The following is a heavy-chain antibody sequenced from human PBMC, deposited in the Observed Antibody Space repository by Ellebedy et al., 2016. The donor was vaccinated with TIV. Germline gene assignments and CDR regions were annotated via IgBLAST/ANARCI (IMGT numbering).Heavy chain of an antibody. CDR2: IISRANNYAT. Sequence: GESLKISCAASGFTFSASAMPWVRQASGKGLAWVGRIISRANNYATAYAASVTGRFTVSSDDSKNTAYLQMNSLKTEDTAIYYCARYRDEGSNPELVDALDIWGQGTMVTVSS. CDR3: ARYRDEGSNPELVDALDI. D-gene: IGHD4-23*01. V-gene: IGHV3-73*01. CDR1: GFTFSASA. J-gene: IGHJ3*02.